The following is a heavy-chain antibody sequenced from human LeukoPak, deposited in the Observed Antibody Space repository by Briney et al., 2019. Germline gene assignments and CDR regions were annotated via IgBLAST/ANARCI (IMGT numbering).Heavy chain of an antibody. CDR1: GGSFSGYY. Sequence: PSEILSLTCAVYGGSFSGYYWSWIRQPPGKGLEWIGDINPSGGTNYNPSLKGRVTISVDTSKNQFSLKLSSVTAADTAVYYCARPHYGDYEADDYWGQGTLVTVSS. J-gene: IGHJ4*02. CDR2: INPSGGT. CDR3: ARPHYGDYEADDY. V-gene: IGHV4-34*01. D-gene: IGHD4-17*01.